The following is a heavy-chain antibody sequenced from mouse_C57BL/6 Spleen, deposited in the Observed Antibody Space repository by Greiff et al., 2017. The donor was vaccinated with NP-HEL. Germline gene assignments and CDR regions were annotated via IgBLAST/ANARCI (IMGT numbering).Heavy chain of an antibody. CDR3: ARANWEYYFDY. CDR2: IDPSDSYT. D-gene: IGHD4-1*01. V-gene: IGHV1-69*01. J-gene: IGHJ2*01. Sequence: QVQLKESGAELVMPGASVKLSCKASGYTFTSYWMHWVKQRPGQGLEWIGEIDPSDSYTNYNQKFKGKSTLTVDKSSSTAYMQLSSLTSEDSAVYYCARANWEYYFDYWGQGTTLTVSS. CDR1: GYTFTSYW.